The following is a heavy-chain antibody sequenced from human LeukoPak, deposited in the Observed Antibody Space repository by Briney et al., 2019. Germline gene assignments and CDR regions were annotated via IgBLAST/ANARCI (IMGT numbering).Heavy chain of an antibody. CDR1: GYTFTSYD. V-gene: IGHV1-8*01. Sequence: EASVKVSCKASGYTFTSYDINWVRQATGQGLEWMGWMIPNSGNTGYAQKFQGRVTITRNTSIDTAYMELSSLRSEDTAVYYCARGTRIAVAGTSQRKKFDYWGQGTLVTVSS. D-gene: IGHD6-19*01. CDR3: ARGTRIAVAGTSQRKKFDY. CDR2: MIPNSGNT. J-gene: IGHJ4*02.